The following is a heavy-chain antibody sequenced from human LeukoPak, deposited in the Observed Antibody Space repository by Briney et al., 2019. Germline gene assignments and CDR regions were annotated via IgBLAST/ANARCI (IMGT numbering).Heavy chain of an antibody. J-gene: IGHJ4*02. CDR1: GFTFSTYS. CDR2: IKQDGSEK. D-gene: IGHD4-17*01. Sequence: GGSLRLSCAASGFTFSTYSMNWVRQAPGKGLEWVANIKQDGSEKNYVDSVKGRFTISRDNAKDSLYLQMNSLRAEDTAVYYCARERRVTVTTVFDYWGQGTLVTVSS. CDR3: ARERRVTVTTVFDY. V-gene: IGHV3-7*01.